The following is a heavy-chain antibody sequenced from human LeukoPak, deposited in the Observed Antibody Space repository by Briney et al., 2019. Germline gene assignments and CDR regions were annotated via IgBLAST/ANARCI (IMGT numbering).Heavy chain of an antibody. CDR3: ARDPSLLWFGESSPYFDY. J-gene: IGHJ4*02. Sequence: ASVKVSCKASGYTFTSYAMHWVRQAPGQRLEWMGWINAGNGNTKYSQKFQGGVTITRDTSASTAYMELSSLRSEDTAVYYCARDPSLLWFGESSPYFDYWGQGTLVTVSS. CDR1: GYTFTSYA. CDR2: INAGNGNT. D-gene: IGHD3-10*01. V-gene: IGHV1-3*01.